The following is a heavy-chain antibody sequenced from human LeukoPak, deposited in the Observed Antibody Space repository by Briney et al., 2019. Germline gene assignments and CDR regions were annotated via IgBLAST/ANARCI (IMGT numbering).Heavy chain of an antibody. CDR1: GFTFSDYY. CDR3: ARDRNGIAVAGPSFDY. Sequence: GSLRHSCAASGFTFSDYYMSWIRQAPGKGLEWVSYISSSGSTIYYADSVKGRFTISRDNAKNSLYLQMNSLRAEDTAVYYCARDRNGIAVAGPSFDYWGQGTLVTVSS. V-gene: IGHV3-11*01. J-gene: IGHJ4*02. D-gene: IGHD6-13*01. CDR2: ISSSGSTI.